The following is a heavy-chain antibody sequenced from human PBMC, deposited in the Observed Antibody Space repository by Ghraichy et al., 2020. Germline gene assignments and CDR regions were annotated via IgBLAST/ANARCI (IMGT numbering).Heavy chain of an antibody. V-gene: IGHV4-34*01. CDR2: INHSGST. Sequence: SETLSLTCAVYGGSFSGYYWSWIRQPPGKGLEWIGEINHSGSTKYNPSLKSRVTISVDRSKNQFSLTLSSVTAADTAVYYCARGIGRVDPRYDYWGQGNLVTVSS. CDR1: GGSFSGYY. CDR3: ARGIGRVDPRYDY. J-gene: IGHJ4*02. D-gene: IGHD3-3*01.